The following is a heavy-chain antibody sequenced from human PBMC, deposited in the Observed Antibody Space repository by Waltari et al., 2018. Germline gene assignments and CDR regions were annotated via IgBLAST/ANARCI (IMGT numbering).Heavy chain of an antibody. Sequence: VQLVESGGDLVQPGGSLRLSCAASGFTFDTYWMYWVRRAPGKGLEWGANRKQDGSEKYYGDSVKGRFTISRDNAKNSLYLQMNSLRAEDTALYYCVRRLTLWGQGTLVTVSS. J-gene: IGHJ4*02. V-gene: IGHV3-7*01. CDR1: GFTFDTYW. CDR3: VRRLTL. CDR2: RKQDGSEK. D-gene: IGHD3-22*01.